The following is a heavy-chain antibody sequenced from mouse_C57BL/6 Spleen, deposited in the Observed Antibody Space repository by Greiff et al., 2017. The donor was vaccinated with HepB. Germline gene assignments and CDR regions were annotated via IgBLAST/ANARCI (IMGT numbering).Heavy chain of an antibody. CDR3: ARQDYRYFDV. J-gene: IGHJ1*03. CDR2: IDPSDSYT. D-gene: IGHD2-12*01. Sequence: QVQLQQPGAELVMPGASVKLSCTASGYTFTSYWMHWVKQRPGQGLEWIGEIDPSDSYTNYNQKFKGKSTLTVDKSSSTAYMQLSSLTSEDSAVYYCARQDYRYFDVWGTGTTVTVSS. CDR1: GYTFTSYW. V-gene: IGHV1-69*01.